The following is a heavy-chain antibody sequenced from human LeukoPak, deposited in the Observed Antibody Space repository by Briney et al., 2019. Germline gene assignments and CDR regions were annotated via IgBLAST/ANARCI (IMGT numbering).Heavy chain of an antibody. Sequence: ASVKVSYKASGYTFTSYGISWVRQAPGQGLEWMGWISGYNDNTNYAQNLQGRVTMTTDTSTSTAYMELRSLRSDDTAVYYCARGRYPHTSSWYGDAFDIWGQGTMVTVSS. D-gene: IGHD6-13*01. V-gene: IGHV1-18*01. J-gene: IGHJ3*02. CDR3: ARGRYPHTSSWYGDAFDI. CDR1: GYTFTSYG. CDR2: ISGYNDNT.